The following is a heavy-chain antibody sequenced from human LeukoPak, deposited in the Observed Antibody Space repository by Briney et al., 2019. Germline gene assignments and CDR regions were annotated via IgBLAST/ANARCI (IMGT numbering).Heavy chain of an antibody. CDR2: IRSKAYGGTT. V-gene: IGHV3-49*04. CDR3: TRDRQGYYDSSGYYSRFDY. D-gene: IGHD3-22*01. Sequence: GRSLRLSCTASGFTFGDYAMSWVRQAPGKGLEWVGFIRSKAYGGTTEYAASVKGRFTISRDDSKSIAYLQMNSLKTEDTAVYYCTRDRQGYYDSSGYYSRFDYWGQGTLVTVSS. CDR1: GFTFGDYA. J-gene: IGHJ4*02.